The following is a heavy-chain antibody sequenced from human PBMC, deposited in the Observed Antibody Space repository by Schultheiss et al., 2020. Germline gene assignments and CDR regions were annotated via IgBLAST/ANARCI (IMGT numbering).Heavy chain of an antibody. Sequence: GGSLRLSCAASGFTFSSYAMHWVRQAPGKGLEWVAVISYDGSNKYYADSVKGRFTISRDDAKNSLSLQMNSLRAEDTAVYYCAKPYGDYLLFDYWGQGTLVTVSS. J-gene: IGHJ4*02. CDR1: GFTFSSYA. D-gene: IGHD4-17*01. CDR2: ISYDGSNK. CDR3: AKPYGDYLLFDY. V-gene: IGHV3-30*04.